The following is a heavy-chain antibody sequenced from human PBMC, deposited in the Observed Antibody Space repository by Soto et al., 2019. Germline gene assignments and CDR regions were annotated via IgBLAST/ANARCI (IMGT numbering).Heavy chain of an antibody. J-gene: IGHJ3*02. CDR3: ARHYTSAIFGVVLAFDI. D-gene: IGHD3-3*01. Sequence: SETLSLTCTVSGGSISSYYWSWIRQPPGKGLEWIGYIYYSGSTNYNPSLKSRVTISVDTSKNQFSLKLSSVTAADTAVYYCARHYTSAIFGVVLAFDIWGQGTMVTVSS. V-gene: IGHV4-59*08. CDR2: IYYSGST. CDR1: GGSISSYY.